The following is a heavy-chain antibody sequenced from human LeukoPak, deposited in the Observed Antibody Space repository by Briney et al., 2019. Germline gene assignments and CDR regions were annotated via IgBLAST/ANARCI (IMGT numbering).Heavy chain of an antibody. J-gene: IGHJ4*02. D-gene: IGHD3-16*01. Sequence: GGSLRLSCAASGFTFSSYSMNWVRQAPGKGLEWVAVISYDGSNKYYADSVKGRFTISRDNSKNTLYLQMNSLRAEDTAVYYCARDRGGGHWGQGTLVTVSS. V-gene: IGHV3-30*03. CDR3: ARDRGGGH. CDR1: GFTFSSYS. CDR2: ISYDGSNK.